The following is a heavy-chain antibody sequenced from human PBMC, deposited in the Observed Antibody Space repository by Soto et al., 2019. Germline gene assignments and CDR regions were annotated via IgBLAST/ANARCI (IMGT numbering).Heavy chain of an antibody. CDR3: ARELYSSGPYYFDY. Sequence: PGGSLRLSCAASGFTFRSYSMNWVRQAPGKGLEWLSYISGSSDTIYYADSVKGRFTISRDNAKNSLYLQMNSLRDEDTAVYYCARELYSSGPYYFDYRGQGTLVTVSS. CDR1: GFTFRSYS. J-gene: IGHJ4*02. CDR2: ISGSSDTI. D-gene: IGHD6-19*01. V-gene: IGHV3-48*02.